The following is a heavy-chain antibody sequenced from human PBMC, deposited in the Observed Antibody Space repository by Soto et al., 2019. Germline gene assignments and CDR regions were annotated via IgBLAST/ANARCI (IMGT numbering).Heavy chain of an antibody. J-gene: IGHJ6*02. CDR3: ARDRSYSLDV. CDR2: INSDGSST. CDR1: GSTFSNDW. V-gene: IGHV3-74*01. Sequence: EVQLVESGGGLLQPGGSLRLSCAVSGSTFSNDWMHWVRQAPGNGLVWVSHINSDGSSTNYADFVKGRFTIARDNAKNTVYLQMNSLRAEDTAVYYCARDRSYSLDVWGQGTTVTVSS.